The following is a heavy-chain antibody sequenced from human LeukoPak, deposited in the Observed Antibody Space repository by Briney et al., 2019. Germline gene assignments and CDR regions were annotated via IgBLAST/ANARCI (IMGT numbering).Heavy chain of an antibody. CDR1: GFTFSSYA. D-gene: IGHD3-16*01. J-gene: IGHJ3*02. Sequence: PGGSLRLSCAASGFTFSSYAMSWVRQAPGKGLEWVSAISGSGGSTYYADSVKGRFTISRGNSKNTLYLQMNSLRAEDTAVYYCAKDLRPFMITPAAFDIWGQGTMVTVSS. CDR3: AKDLRPFMITPAAFDI. CDR2: ISGSGGST. V-gene: IGHV3-23*01.